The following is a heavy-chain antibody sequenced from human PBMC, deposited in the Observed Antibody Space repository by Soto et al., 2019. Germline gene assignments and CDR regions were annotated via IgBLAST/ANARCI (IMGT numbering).Heavy chain of an antibody. CDR2: ISHDGTYI. Sequence: GGSLRLSCAASGFTVSSNYMSWVRQAPGKGLEWVTVISHDGTYIHYEDSVKGRFTISRDNSKNTVYLQMNSLTVEDTAMYYCARDPSRGDYLEYWGQGTLVTVSS. CDR1: GFTVSSNY. V-gene: IGHV3-30*03. CDR3: ARDPSRGDYLEY. D-gene: IGHD3-16*01. J-gene: IGHJ4*02.